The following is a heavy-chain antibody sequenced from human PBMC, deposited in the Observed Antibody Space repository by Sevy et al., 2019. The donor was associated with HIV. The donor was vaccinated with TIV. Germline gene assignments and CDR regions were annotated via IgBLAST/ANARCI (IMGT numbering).Heavy chain of an antibody. J-gene: IGHJ4*02. CDR3: ANFDYGDYVNYFDF. D-gene: IGHD4-17*01. CDR1: GGSISSSSYY. V-gene: IGHV4-39*01. CDR2: IYFTGTT. Sequence: SETLSLTCTVSGGSISSSSYYWGWIRQPPGKGLEWIGSIYFTGTTYYNPSLKSRVTISLDTSKNQFSLRLNSVTAADTAVYYCANFDYGDYVNYFDFWGQGTLVTVSS.